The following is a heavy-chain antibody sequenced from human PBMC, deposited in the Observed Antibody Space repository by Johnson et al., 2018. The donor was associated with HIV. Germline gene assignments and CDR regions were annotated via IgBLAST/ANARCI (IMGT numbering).Heavy chain of an antibody. CDR2: IYSGGST. V-gene: IGHV3-66*01. Sequence: VQLVESGGGLVQPGGSLRLSCAASGFTFSSYWMSWVRQAPGKGLEWVSVIYSGGSTYYADSVKGRFTISRDNSKNTMYLQMNSLRAEDTAVYYCARDLPGPPSLYAFDIWGQGTMVTVSS. J-gene: IGHJ3*02. CDR1: GFTFSSYW. CDR3: ARDLPGPPSLYAFDI.